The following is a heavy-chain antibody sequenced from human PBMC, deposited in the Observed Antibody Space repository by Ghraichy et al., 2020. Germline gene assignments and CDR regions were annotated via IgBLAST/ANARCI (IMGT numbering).Heavy chain of an antibody. CDR2: ISANSGDT. CDR3: ARPTEGYSGYALDY. CDR1: GYTFTSYG. Sequence: ASVKVSCKASGYTFTSYGISWVRQAPGQGLEWMGWISANSGDTSYPQRLQGRVTMTTDTSTSTAFMELRSLRSDDTAVYYCARPTEGYSGYALDYWGQGTLVTVSS. V-gene: IGHV1-18*01. J-gene: IGHJ4*02. D-gene: IGHD5-12*01.